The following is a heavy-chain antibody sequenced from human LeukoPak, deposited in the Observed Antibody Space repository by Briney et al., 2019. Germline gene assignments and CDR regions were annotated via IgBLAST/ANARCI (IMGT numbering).Heavy chain of an antibody. D-gene: IGHD4-17*01. CDR3: ARVSTVTTFYYYYGMDV. Sequence: GRSLRLFSAASGFTFSSYAMHWVRQAPGKGLEWVAVISYDGSNKYYADSVKGRFTISRDNSKNTLYLQMNSLRAEDTAVYYCARVSTVTTFYYYYGMDVWGQGTTVTVSS. CDR2: ISYDGSNK. V-gene: IGHV3-30-3*01. CDR1: GFTFSSYA. J-gene: IGHJ6*02.